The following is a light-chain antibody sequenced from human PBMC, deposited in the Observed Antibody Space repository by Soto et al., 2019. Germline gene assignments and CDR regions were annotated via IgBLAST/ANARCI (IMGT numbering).Light chain of an antibody. J-gene: IGKJ4*01. CDR3: QKYNSAPLT. CDR2: AAS. Sequence: DIQMTQSPSTLSASVGDRVTITCLASQSISSWLAWYQQRPGKAPKLLIYAASSLQSGVPSRFSGSGSGTDFTLTISSVQPEDVAAYYCQKYNSAPLTFGGGTKV. V-gene: IGKV1-5*01. CDR1: QSISSW.